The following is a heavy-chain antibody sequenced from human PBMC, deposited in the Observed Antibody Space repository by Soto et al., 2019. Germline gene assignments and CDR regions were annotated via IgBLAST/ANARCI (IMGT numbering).Heavy chain of an antibody. Sequence: GSLRLSCAASGFTFTTYSMSWVRQAPGKGLEWVAHITGTGGITYYADSVKGRFTISRDTSSNTLYLQMSSLRAEDTALYYCAKCMQAYWNYDAYHIWGQGTMVTVSS. J-gene: IGHJ3*02. CDR3: AKCMQAYWNYDAYHI. D-gene: IGHD1-7*01. CDR1: GFTFTTYS. CDR2: ITGTGGIT. V-gene: IGHV3-23*01.